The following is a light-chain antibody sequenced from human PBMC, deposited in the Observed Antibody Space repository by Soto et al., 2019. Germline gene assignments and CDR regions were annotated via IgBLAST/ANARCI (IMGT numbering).Light chain of an antibody. Sequence: DIQMTQSPSSLSASVGDRVSITCRASQTIRSYLNWFQQKPGEAPNLLIYTASTLQSGVPSRFSGSGSGTDFTLTISNLQPEDFATYYCQQGHDIPLTFGQGTRLDI. CDR1: QTIRSY. CDR2: TAS. J-gene: IGKJ5*01. CDR3: QQGHDIPLT. V-gene: IGKV1-39*01.